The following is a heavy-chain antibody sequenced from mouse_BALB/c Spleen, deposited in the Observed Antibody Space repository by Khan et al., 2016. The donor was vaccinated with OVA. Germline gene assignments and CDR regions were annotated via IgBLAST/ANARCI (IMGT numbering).Heavy chain of an antibody. Sequence: EVQLVESGGDLVKPGGSLKLSCAASGFTFSTYGMSWVRQTPDKRLEWVATISTGGSYTYYQDSVKGRFTISRDNAKNTLYLQMSSLKSEDTAMFYCARRAYYYDSEGFAYWGQGTQVTVSA. V-gene: IGHV5-6*01. D-gene: IGHD1-1*01. J-gene: IGHJ3*01. CDR3: ARRAYYYDSEGFAY. CDR1: GFTFSTYG. CDR2: ISTGGSYT.